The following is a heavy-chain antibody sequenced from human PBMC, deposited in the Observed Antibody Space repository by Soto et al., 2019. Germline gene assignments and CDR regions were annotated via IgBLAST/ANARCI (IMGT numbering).Heavy chain of an antibody. CDR1: GYSFTNYW. CDR2: IYPGDSDT. J-gene: IGHJ6*02. Sequence: PGESLKISCTTSGYSFTNYWIGWVRQMPGKGPEWMGIIYPGDSDTRYSPSFQGQVTISADRSTSTAYLLWSSLKASDTAIYFCAGSICYYGMGVWGQGTTVTVSS. CDR3: AGSICYYGMGV. V-gene: IGHV5-51*01.